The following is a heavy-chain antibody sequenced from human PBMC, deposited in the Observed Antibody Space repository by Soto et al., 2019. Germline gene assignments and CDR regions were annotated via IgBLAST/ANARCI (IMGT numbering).Heavy chain of an antibody. V-gene: IGHV5-51*01. CDR2: IFPDDSDT. CDR1: GYIIKNYW. J-gene: IGHJ4*02. Sequence: GESLKISCKASGYIIKNYWIGWVRQMPGQGLEWMGIIFPDDSDTRYSPSFQGHVTISVDKSISTAYVQWSGLKASDSAIYYRFRGGVTSRTFDYWGQGTLVTVS. CDR3: FRGGVTSRTFDY. D-gene: IGHD3-10*01.